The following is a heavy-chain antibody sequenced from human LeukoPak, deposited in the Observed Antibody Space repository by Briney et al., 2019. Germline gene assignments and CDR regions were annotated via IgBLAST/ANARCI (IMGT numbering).Heavy chain of an antibody. Sequence: GGSLRLSRAASGFTFSSYSMNWVRQAPGKGLEWVSYISSSSSTIYYADSVKGRFTISRDNAKNSLYLQMNSLRAEDTAVYYCARKFGGNYGYFDYWGQGTLVTVSS. D-gene: IGHD4-23*01. V-gene: IGHV3-48*01. CDR1: GFTFSSYS. CDR2: ISSSSSTI. J-gene: IGHJ4*02. CDR3: ARKFGGNYGYFDY.